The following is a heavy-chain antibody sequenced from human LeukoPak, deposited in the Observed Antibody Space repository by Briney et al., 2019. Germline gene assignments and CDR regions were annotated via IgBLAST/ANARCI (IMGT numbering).Heavy chain of an antibody. D-gene: IGHD3-10*01. CDR1: GGSISSYY. J-gene: IGHJ6*03. CDR3: ARHYYYGSGSYLGYYYYYMDV. CDR2: IYTSGST. V-gene: IGHV4-4*09. Sequence: SETLSLTCTVSGGSISSYYWSWIRQPPGKGLEWIGYIYTSGSTNYNPSLKSRVTISVDTSKNRFSLKLSSVTAADTAVYYCARHYYYGSGSYLGYYYYYMDVWGKGTTVTVSS.